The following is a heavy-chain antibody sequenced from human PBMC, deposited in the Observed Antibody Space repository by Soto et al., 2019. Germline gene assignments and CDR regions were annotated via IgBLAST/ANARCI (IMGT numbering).Heavy chain of an antibody. CDR1: GGSISSSSYY. CDR2: IYYSGST. CDR3: ARHQPVGISPYFDY. J-gene: IGHJ4*02. D-gene: IGHD2-21*01. Sequence: SETLSLTCTVSGGSISSSSYYWGWIRQPPGKGLEWIGSIYYSGSTYYNPSLKSRVTISVDTSKNQFSLKLSSVTAADTAVYYCARHQPVGISPYFDYWGQGTLVTVSS. V-gene: IGHV4-39*01.